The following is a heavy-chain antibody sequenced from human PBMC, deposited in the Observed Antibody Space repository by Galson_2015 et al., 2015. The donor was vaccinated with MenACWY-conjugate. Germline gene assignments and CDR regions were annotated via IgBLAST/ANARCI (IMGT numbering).Heavy chain of an antibody. CDR2: IFVGDSET. D-gene: IGHD5-12*01. CDR1: GYRSTNYW. V-gene: IGHV5-51*01. Sequence: QSGAEVKKPGESLRISCQVSGYRSTNYWVGWVRQVAGEGLEWMGIIFVGDSETRYRPSFQGHVTMSADKSINTAYLQWSSLRASDAAMYYFTGAYSCYDRDAFEKWGPGTMVIVS. J-gene: IGHJ3*02. CDR3: TGAYSCYDRDAFEK.